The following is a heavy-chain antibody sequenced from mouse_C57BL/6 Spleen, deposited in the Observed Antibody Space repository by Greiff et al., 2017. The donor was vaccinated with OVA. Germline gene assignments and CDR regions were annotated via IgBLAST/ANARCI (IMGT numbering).Heavy chain of an antibody. CDR3: ARHYYGSSLHAMDY. CDR1: GFSFTSYG. Sequence: VKLMESGPGLVAPSQSLSITCTVSGFSFTSYGVHWVRQPPGKGLEWLVVIWSDGSTTYNSALKSRLSISKDNSKSQVFLKMNSLQTDDTAMYYCARHYYGSSLHAMDYWGQGTSVTVSS. J-gene: IGHJ4*01. V-gene: IGHV2-6-1*01. CDR2: IWSDGST. D-gene: IGHD1-1*01.